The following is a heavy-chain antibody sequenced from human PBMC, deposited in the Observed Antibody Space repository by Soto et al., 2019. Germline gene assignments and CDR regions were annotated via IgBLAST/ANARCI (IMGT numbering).Heavy chain of an antibody. CDR2: ISSNGVGT. CDR1: GFTFSNYG. Sequence: EVQLVESGGGLVQPGGSLRLSCAAYGFTFSNYGMDWVRQAPGKVLEYVSGISSNGVGTYYANSVKDRFTISRDNSKNTLYLQMGSLRAEDMAVYYCARREQSDYYYMDVWGKGTSVTVSS. D-gene: IGHD6-19*01. J-gene: IGHJ6*03. V-gene: IGHV3-64*01. CDR3: ARREQSDYYYMDV.